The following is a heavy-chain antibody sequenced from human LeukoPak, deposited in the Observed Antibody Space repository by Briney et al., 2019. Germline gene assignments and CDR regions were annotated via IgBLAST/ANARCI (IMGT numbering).Heavy chain of an antibody. D-gene: IGHD3-16*01. J-gene: IGHJ4*02. CDR1: GGSIASGSYY. Sequence: PSETLSLICSVSGGSIASGSYYWSWIRQHPGKGLEWIGYIYYSGTTYYNPSLNSRAAISVDTSKNQLSLKLSFVTAADTAVYYCARDPSGGLLYLDSWGQGTLVTVSS. V-gene: IGHV4-31*03. CDR2: IYYSGTT. CDR3: ARDPSGGLLYLDS.